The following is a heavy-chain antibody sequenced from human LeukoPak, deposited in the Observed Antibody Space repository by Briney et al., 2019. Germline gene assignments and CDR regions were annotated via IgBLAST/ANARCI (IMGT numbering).Heavy chain of an antibody. CDR2: INPNSGGT. CDR1: GYTFTGYY. D-gene: IGHD6-19*01. Sequence: GASVKVSCKASGYTFTGYYMHWVRQAPGQGLEWMGWINPNSGGTNCAQKFQGRVTMTRDTSISTAYMELSRLTSDDTAVYYCARVSRYSGEDYWGRGTLVSVSS. J-gene: IGHJ4*02. CDR3: ARVSRYSGEDY. V-gene: IGHV1-2*02.